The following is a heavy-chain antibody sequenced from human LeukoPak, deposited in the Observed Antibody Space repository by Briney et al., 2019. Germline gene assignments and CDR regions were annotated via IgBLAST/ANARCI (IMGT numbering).Heavy chain of an antibody. CDR1: GGSISSSSYY. V-gene: IGHV4-31*03. CDR2: ISYSGST. J-gene: IGHJ5*02. Sequence: SETLSLTCTVSGGSISSSSYYWGWIRQPPGKGLERIGYISYSGSTYYNPSLKSRVNISMDTSKNQFSLSLTSVTAADTAVYYCARDYGDYFRWFDPWGQGTLVTVSS. CDR3: ARDYGDYFRWFDP. D-gene: IGHD4-17*01.